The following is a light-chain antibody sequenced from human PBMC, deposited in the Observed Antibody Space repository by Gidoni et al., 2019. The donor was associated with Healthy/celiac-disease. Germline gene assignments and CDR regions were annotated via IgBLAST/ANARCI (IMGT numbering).Light chain of an antibody. V-gene: IGKV3-15*01. Sequence: EIVMPPSPATLSVSPGERATLSCRASQSVSSNLAWYQQKPGQAPRHLIYGASTRATGIPARFSGSGSGTEFTLTISSLQSEDFAVYYCQQYNNWLTFGGGTKVEIK. J-gene: IGKJ4*01. CDR1: QSVSSN. CDR3: QQYNNWLT. CDR2: GAS.